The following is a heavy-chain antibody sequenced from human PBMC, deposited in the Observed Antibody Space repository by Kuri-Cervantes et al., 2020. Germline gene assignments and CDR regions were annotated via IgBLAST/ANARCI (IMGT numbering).Heavy chain of an antibody. CDR3: ARGDYYDSSGYYHDAYDV. V-gene: IGHV3-9*01. CDR2: INWNSGTI. D-gene: IGHD3-22*01. Sequence: GGSLRLSCAASGFTFDDHAMNWVRQAPGKGLEWVSGINWNSGTIGYADSVKGRFTISRDNAKNSLYLQMNSLRAEDTAVYYCARGDYYDSSGYYHDAYDVWGHGTMVTVSS. CDR1: GFTFDDHA. J-gene: IGHJ3*01.